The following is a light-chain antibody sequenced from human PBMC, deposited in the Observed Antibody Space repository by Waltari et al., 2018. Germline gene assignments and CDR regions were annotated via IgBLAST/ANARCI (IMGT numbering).Light chain of an antibody. CDR3: MQVTHWTYT. J-gene: IGKJ2*01. Sequence: DVVLTQSPLSLPVTLGQPAAISCSSSEGLVYRVGNTYLSWFHQRPGQSPRRLIYQVSNSDSGAPDRFAGSGSVTNFILQISRVRAEDLGVYYCMQVTHWTYTFGQGTKLES. CDR2: QVS. CDR1: EGLVYRVGNTY. V-gene: IGKV2-30*01.